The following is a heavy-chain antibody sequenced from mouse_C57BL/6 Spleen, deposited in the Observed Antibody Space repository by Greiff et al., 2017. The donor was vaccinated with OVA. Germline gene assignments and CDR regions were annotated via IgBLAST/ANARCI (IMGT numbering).Heavy chain of an antibody. Sequence: EVQLQQSGPELVKPGASVKISCKASGYTFTDYYMNWVKQSHGKSLEWIGDINPNNGGTSYNQKFKGKATLTVDKSSSTDYMELRSLTSEDSAVYYCTRRIYYGYFDYWGQGTTLTVSS. V-gene: IGHV1-26*01. CDR3: TRRIYYGYFDY. J-gene: IGHJ2*01. CDR1: GYTFTDYY. CDR2: INPNNGGT. D-gene: IGHD2-1*01.